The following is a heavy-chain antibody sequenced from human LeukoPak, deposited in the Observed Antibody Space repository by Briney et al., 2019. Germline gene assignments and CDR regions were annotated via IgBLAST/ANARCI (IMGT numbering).Heavy chain of an antibody. Sequence: GGSLRLSCTASGFTFSDYYMTWIRQAPGKGLEWLAYISTSGSITSYVDSVRGRFTISRDNAKNSLYLQIDSLRAEDTAMYYCARDRQFRLHDPWGQGILVTVSS. D-gene: IGHD3-16*01. CDR1: GFTFSDYY. CDR3: ARDRQFRLHDP. V-gene: IGHV3-11*01. CDR2: ISTSGSIT. J-gene: IGHJ5*02.